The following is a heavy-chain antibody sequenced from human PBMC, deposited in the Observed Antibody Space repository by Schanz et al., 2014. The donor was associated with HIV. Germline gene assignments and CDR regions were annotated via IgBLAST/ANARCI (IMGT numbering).Heavy chain of an antibody. CDR1: GGTFSNYA. J-gene: IGHJ6*02. CDR2: INPSSGGT. CDR3: ARTDYDILTGYSLGYYGMDV. D-gene: IGHD3-9*01. Sequence: QVQLVQSGAEVKKPGSSVNVSCKTSGGTFSNYAISWVRQAPGQGLEWMGWINPSSGGTNYAQKFQGRVTMTRDTSISTAYMELRRLRSDDTAVYYCARTDYDILTGYSLGYYGMDVWGQGTTVTVSS. V-gene: IGHV1-2*02.